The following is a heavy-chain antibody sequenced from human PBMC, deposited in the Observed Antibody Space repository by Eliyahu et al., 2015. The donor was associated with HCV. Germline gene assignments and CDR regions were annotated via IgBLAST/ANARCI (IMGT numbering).Heavy chain of an antibody. CDR3: ARIVAGPDYLDS. D-gene: IGHD1-14*01. CDR2: IDWDDDK. Sequence: QVTLTESGPALVKPTQTLTLTCTFSGFSLSTNKMCVNWIRQPPGKALEWLARIDWDDDKYYTTSLKTRLTISKGTSKNQVVLTMTNMDPVDTATYYCARIVAGPDYLDSWGQGTLVTVSS. CDR1: GFSLSTNKMC. J-gene: IGHJ4*02. V-gene: IGHV2-70*15.